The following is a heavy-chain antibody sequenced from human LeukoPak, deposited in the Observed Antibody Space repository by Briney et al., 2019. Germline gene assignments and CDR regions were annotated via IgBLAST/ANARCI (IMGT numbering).Heavy chain of an antibody. CDR1: GFTFDDCG. V-gene: IGHV3-20*04. Sequence: GGSLRLSCAASGFTFDDCGMSWVRQAPGKGLEWVSGINWNGGSTGYADSVKGRFTTSRDNAKNSLYLQMNSLRAEDTALYYCARERVSSSAPDFDYWGQGTLVTVSS. J-gene: IGHJ4*02. D-gene: IGHD6-13*01. CDR2: INWNGGST. CDR3: ARERVSSSAPDFDY.